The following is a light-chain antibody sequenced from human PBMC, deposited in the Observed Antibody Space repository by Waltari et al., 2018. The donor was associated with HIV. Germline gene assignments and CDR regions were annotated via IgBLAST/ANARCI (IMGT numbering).Light chain of an antibody. CDR3: AVWDDSLSEYV. V-gene: IGLV1-44*01. CDR2: GSS. CDR1: FSNIGSNT. Sequence: QSVLTQPPSASGAPGQRVTISCSGSFSNIGSNTVNWYQQLPGPAPRLLLDGSSQRPSGVPDRFSGSRSYTSASRDISGLHSEDEGDYYCAVWDDSLSEYVFATGTKVFVL. J-gene: IGLJ1*01.